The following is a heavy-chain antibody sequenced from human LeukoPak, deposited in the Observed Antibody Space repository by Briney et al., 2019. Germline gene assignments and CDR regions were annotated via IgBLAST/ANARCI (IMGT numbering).Heavy chain of an antibody. CDR2: MHPNSGNT. J-gene: IGHJ4*02. CDR3: ARGTGFGSQWLVPGY. CDR1: GYTFTSYD. Sequence: GASVKVSCKASGYTFTSYDINWVRQATGQGLEWMGWMHPNSGNTGYAQKFQGRVTITRNTSISTAYMELSSLRSEDTAVYYCARGTGFGSQWLVPGYWGQGTLVTVSS. D-gene: IGHD6-19*01. V-gene: IGHV1-8*03.